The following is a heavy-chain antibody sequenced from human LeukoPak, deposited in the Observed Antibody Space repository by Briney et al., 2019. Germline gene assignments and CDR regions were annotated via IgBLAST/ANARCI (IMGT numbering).Heavy chain of an antibody. Sequence: ASVKVSCKASGYTFTGYYMHWVRQAPGQGLEWMGWINPNSGGTNYAQKFQGRVTMTRDTSISTAYMELSRLRSDDTAVYYCARVPSSSWYRGSFDYWGQGTLVTVSS. CDR2: INPNSGGT. CDR3: ARVPSSSWYRGSFDY. CDR1: GYTFTGYY. D-gene: IGHD6-13*01. J-gene: IGHJ4*02. V-gene: IGHV1-2*02.